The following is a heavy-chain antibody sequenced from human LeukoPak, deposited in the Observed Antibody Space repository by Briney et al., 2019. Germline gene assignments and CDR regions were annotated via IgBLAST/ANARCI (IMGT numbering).Heavy chain of an antibody. CDR3: ARADYYCSSTSCGFDY. Sequence: GGSLSLSCAAPGLTFGSTWMNWFGKAPGKGLVWFSGINSDGSSTSYADSVKGRFTISRDNAKNTLYLQMNSLRAEDTAVYYCARADYYCSSTSCGFDYWGQGTLVTVSS. V-gene: IGHV3-74*01. J-gene: IGHJ4*02. D-gene: IGHD2-2*01. CDR1: GLTFGSTW. CDR2: INSDGSST.